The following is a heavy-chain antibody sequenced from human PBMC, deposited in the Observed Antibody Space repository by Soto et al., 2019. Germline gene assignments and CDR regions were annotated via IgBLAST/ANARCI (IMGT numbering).Heavy chain of an antibody. J-gene: IGHJ4*02. D-gene: IGHD6-13*01. Sequence: SETLSLTCTVSGGSISSDYWSCIRQPPGKGLEWIGYIYYSGSTNYNPSLKSRVTISVDTSKNQFSLKLSSVTAADTAVYYCARGAGYSSSLVSDPQAFDYWGQGTLVTVSS. V-gene: IGHV4-59*01. CDR1: GGSISSDY. CDR2: IYYSGST. CDR3: ARGAGYSSSLVSDPQAFDY.